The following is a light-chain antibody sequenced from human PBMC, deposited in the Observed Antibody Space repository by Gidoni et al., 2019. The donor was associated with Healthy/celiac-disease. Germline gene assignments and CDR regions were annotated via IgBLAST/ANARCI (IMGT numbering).Light chain of an antibody. V-gene: IGKV3-15*01. CDR2: GAS. Sequence: EIVMTQSPATLSVSPGKRATLACRASQIVSSNLTWDQQKPGQAPRLLIYGASTRATGIPARFSGSGSGTEFTLTISSLQSEDFAFYYCQQYYKWPLTFGGXTKVEIK. CDR1: QIVSSN. J-gene: IGKJ4*01. CDR3: QQYYKWPLT.